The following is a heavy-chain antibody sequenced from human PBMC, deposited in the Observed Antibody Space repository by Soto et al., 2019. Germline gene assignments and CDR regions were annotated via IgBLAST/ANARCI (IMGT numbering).Heavy chain of an antibody. CDR3: ARAYDYSFDY. CDR1: GGSISSYY. D-gene: IGHD4-4*01. Sequence: PSETLSLTCTVSGGSISSYYWSWIRQPPGKGLEWIGYIYYSGSTNYNPSLKSRVTISLDTSKNQFSLNLRSVTAADTAVYYCARAYDYSFDYWGQGTLVTVSS. V-gene: IGHV4-59*08. CDR2: IYYSGST. J-gene: IGHJ4*02.